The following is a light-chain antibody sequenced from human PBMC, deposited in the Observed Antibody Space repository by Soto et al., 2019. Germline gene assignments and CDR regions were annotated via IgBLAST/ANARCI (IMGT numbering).Light chain of an antibody. J-gene: IGLJ1*01. CDR2: DVG. CDR3: SPYTCRMTNV. CDR1: SSDVGGYNS. Sequence: QSALTPPASVSGSLGQSITISCTGTSSDVGGYNSVSWYHHHPGKAPKLILYDVGDRPSGVSDRVSGSKSGNTASLTISGLQAADESDYLCSPYTCRMTNVIASGSKVTVL. V-gene: IGLV2-14*03.